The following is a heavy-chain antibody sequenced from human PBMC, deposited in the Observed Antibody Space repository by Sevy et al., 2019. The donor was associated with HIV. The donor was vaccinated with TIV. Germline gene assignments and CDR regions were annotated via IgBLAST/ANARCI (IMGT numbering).Heavy chain of an antibody. Sequence: GGSLRLSCAASGFTFSFHGMYWVRQAPGKGLEWVAYTQYDGNNKYYADSLKGRFTISRDNSKNTPFMQINSLRPDDTAVYYGAKGVTVTASTTQRDYYYYLDVWGKGTTVTVSS. CDR2: TQYDGNNK. D-gene: IGHD4-4*01. CDR3: AKGVTVTASTTQRDYYYYLDV. J-gene: IGHJ6*03. CDR1: GFTFSFHG. V-gene: IGHV3-30*02.